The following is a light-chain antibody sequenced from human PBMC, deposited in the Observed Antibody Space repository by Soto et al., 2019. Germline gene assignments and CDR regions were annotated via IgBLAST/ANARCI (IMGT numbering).Light chain of an antibody. CDR3: SSYTSSSTLV. CDR1: SSDVGGYNY. J-gene: IGLJ1*01. CDR2: EVS. Sequence: QSALTQPPSVSGSPGQSITISCTGTSSDVGGYNYVSWYQQHPGKAPKLMIYEVSNRPSGVSNRFSGSKSGNTASLTISGLQAEDEADYYCSSYTSSSTLVVGTGTKVTVL. V-gene: IGLV2-14*01.